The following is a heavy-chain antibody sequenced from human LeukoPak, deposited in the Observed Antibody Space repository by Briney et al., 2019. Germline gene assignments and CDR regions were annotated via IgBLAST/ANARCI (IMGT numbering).Heavy chain of an antibody. V-gene: IGHV3-23*01. D-gene: IGHD3-9*01. CDR1: GFTFSNYA. Sequence: TGGSLRLSCAASGFTFSNYAMSWVRQAPGKGREWVSAISGSGGRTFYTDSVKGRFTISRDNSKNTLYLQMNSLRAEDTAVYYCAKLDPSGDFYYYGMDVWGQGTTVTVSS. CDR2: ISGSGGRT. J-gene: IGHJ6*02. CDR3: AKLDPSGDFYYYGMDV.